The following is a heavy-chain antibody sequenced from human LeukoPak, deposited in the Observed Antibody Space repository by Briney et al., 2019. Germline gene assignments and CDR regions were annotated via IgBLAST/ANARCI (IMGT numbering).Heavy chain of an antibody. J-gene: IGHJ4*02. CDR1: GGSISSSSYY. CDR2: IYYSGST. V-gene: IGHV4-39*01. CDR3: ARRRYYDSSGCFDY. D-gene: IGHD3-22*01. Sequence: SETLSLTCTVSGGSISSSSYYWGWIRQPPGKGLEWIGSIYYSGSTYYNPSLKSRVTISVDTSKNQFSLKLSSVTAADTAVYYCARRRYYDSSGCFDYWGQGTLATVSS.